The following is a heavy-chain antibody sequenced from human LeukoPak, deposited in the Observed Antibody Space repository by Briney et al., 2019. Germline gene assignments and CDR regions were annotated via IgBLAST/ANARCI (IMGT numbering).Heavy chain of an antibody. CDR2: MNPNSGNT. Sequence: ASVKVSCKASGYTLTSYDINWVRQATGQGLEWMGWMNPNSGNTGYAQKFQGRVTMTRNTSISTAYMELSSLRSVDPAVYYYSRGSNKQWGVRIDYWGQGTLVTVSS. J-gene: IGHJ4*02. CDR1: GYTLTSYD. V-gene: IGHV1-8*01. D-gene: IGHD6-19*01. CDR3: SRGSNKQWGVRIDY.